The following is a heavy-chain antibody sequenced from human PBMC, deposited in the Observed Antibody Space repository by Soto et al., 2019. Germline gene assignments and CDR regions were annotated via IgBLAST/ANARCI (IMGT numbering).Heavy chain of an antibody. CDR1: GGSISSGGYY. CDR3: ARTGAGTTGFDY. CDR2: IYYSGST. J-gene: IGHJ4*02. D-gene: IGHD1-7*01. Sequence: SETLSLTCTVSGGSISSGGYYWSWIRQHPGKGLEWIGYIYYSGSTYYNPSLKSRVTISVDTSKNQFSLKLSSVTAADTAVYYCARTGAGTTGFDYWGQGTLVTVSS. V-gene: IGHV4-31*03.